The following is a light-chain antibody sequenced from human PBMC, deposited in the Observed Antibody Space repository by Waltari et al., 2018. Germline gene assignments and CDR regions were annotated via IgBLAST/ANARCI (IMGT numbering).Light chain of an antibody. CDR1: SNAVGGYNY. V-gene: IGLV2-8*01. CDR3: SSYAGSSNLV. CDR2: EVS. J-gene: IGLJ2*01. Sequence: QSALTQPPSASGSPGQSVTISCTGTSNAVGGYNYVSWYQQQPGKAPKLIIHEVSKRPSGVPDRFSGSKSANTASLTVSGLQAEDEADYYCSSYAGSSNLVFGGGTKLTVL.